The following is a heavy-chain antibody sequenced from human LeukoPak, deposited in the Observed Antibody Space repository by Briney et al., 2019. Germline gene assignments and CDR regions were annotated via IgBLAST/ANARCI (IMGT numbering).Heavy chain of an antibody. D-gene: IGHD3-10*01. J-gene: IGHJ4*02. CDR1: GFTFSSYG. CDR3: ARGLPGYEFGLRGALFDH. V-gene: IGHV3-30*03. Sequence: GGSLRLSCAASGFTFSSYGIHRVRQAPGKGLEWVAVISFDGTIKYYADSVKGRFTSSRDNSKNTLYLQMNSLRVEDTAVYYCARGLPGYEFGLRGALFDHWGQGTLVTVSS. CDR2: ISFDGTIK.